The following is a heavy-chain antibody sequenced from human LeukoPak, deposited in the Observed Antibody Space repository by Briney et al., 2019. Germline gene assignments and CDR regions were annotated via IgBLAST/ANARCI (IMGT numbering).Heavy chain of an antibody. CDR2: IWYDGSNK. CDR3: ARSRAFDL. J-gene: IGHJ4*02. V-gene: IGHV3-33*01. CDR1: GFTFSSYG. Sequence: GGSLRLSCAASGFTFSSYGMRWVRQAPGKGLEWVAVIWYDGSNKYYADSVKGRFTISRDSSKNTVYLQMNSLRIEDTALYYCARSRAFDLWGQGTLVTVSS.